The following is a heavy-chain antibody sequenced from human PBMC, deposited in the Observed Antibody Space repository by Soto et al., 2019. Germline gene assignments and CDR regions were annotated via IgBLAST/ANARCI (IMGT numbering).Heavy chain of an antibody. CDR1: GSTFTGYF. CDR2: IKPYGGT. J-gene: IGHJ4*02. D-gene: IGHD3-10*01. CDR3: AREFQRGLDY. Sequence: QVQLVQSGAEVKKPGASVKVSYKTSGSTFTGYFVHWVRQAPGQGLEWMGWIKPYGGTTYAQNFQCRVTMTRDTSIDTAFMELRTLRSDDTAVYYCAREFQRGLDYWGQGTLVTVSS. V-gene: IGHV1-2*02.